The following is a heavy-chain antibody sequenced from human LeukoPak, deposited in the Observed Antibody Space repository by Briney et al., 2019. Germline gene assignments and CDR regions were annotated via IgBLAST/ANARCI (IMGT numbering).Heavy chain of an antibody. D-gene: IGHD5-12*01. V-gene: IGHV4-59*01. CDR2: IYYSGST. Sequence: SETLSLTCTVSGGSISSYYWSWIRQPPGKGLEWIAYIYYSGSTNYNPSLKSRVTISVDTSKNQFSLKLSSVTAADTAVYYCARDRRGATDYWGQGTLVTVSS. CDR1: GGSISSYY. CDR3: ARDRRGATDY. J-gene: IGHJ4*02.